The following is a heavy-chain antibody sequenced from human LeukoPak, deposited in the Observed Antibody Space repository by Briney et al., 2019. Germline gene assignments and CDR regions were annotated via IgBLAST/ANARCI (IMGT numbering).Heavy chain of an antibody. D-gene: IGHD3-10*01. J-gene: IGHJ6*02. Sequence: PGRSLRLSCAASGFTFDDYAMHWVRQAPGKGLEWVSGISWNSGSIGYADSVKGRFTISRDNAKNSLYLQMNSLRAEDTALYYCAKDTSENITMVRGVHPPTLYGMDVWGQGTTVTVSS. CDR3: AKDTSENITMVRGVHPPTLYGMDV. V-gene: IGHV3-9*01. CDR1: GFTFDDYA. CDR2: ISWNSGSI.